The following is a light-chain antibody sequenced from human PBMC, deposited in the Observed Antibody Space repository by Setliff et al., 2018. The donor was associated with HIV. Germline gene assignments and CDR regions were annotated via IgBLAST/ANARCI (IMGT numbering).Light chain of an antibody. V-gene: IGLV2-14*01. CDR3: SSYAITNTLP. CDR1: SRDVGGYNY. J-gene: IGLJ1*01. Sequence: QSVLTQPASVSGSPGQSITISCTGTSRDVGGYNYVSWYQQHPGKAPKLIIYEVRNRPSGVSNCFSGSKSGNTASLTISGLQAEDEADYYCSSYAITNTLPFGTGTKVTVL. CDR2: EVR.